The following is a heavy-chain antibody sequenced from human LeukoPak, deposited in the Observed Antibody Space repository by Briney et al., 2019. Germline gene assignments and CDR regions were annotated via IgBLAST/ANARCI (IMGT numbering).Heavy chain of an antibody. CDR2: IYYSGGT. Sequence: PSETLSLTCTVSGGSIGTYYWSWIRPPPGKGLEWIGYIYYSGGTNYNPSLKSRVTISVDMSKNQFSLKLSSVTAADTAVYYCARSFYYLLATFDYWGQGTLVTVSS. V-gene: IGHV4-59*01. CDR3: ARSFYYLLATFDY. D-gene: IGHD1-26*01. CDR1: GGSIGTYY. J-gene: IGHJ4*02.